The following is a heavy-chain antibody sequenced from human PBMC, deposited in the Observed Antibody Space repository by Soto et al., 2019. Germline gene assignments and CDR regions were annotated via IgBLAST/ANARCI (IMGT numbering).Heavy chain of an antibody. CDR2: ISYDGSNK. Sequence: GGSLRLSCAASGFTFSSYGMHWVRQAPGKGLEWVAVISYDGSNKYYADSVKGRFTISRDNSKNTLYLQMNSLRAEDTAVYYCATQAGVIIDYYYYMDVWGKGTTVTVSS. CDR1: GFTFSSYG. CDR3: ATQAGVIIDYYYYMDV. V-gene: IGHV3-30*03. D-gene: IGHD3-16*02. J-gene: IGHJ6*03.